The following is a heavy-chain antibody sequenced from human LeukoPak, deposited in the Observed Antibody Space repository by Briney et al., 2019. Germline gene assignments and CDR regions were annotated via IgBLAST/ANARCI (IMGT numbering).Heavy chain of an antibody. D-gene: IGHD3-10*01. CDR2: IFASGST. Sequence: SETLSLTCTVSGASINSDYWTWVRQVAGKGLEWIGRIFASGSTNYNPYLRSRITMSVDTSKNQFSLDLSSVTAADTGVYYCVRVWAPRGEKSSFASWGQGTLVTVSS. CDR3: VRVWAPRGEKSSFAS. J-gene: IGHJ4*02. V-gene: IGHV4-4*07. CDR1: GASINSDY.